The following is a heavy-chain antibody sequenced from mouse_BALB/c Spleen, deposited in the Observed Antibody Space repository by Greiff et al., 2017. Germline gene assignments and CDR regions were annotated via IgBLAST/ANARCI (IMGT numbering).Heavy chain of an antibody. CDR1: GFNIKDTY. J-gene: IGHJ4*01. CDR2: IDPANGNT. Sequence: VQLQQSGAELVKPGASVKLSCTASGFNIKDTYMHWVKQRPEQGLEWIGRIDPANGNTKYDPKFQGKATITADTSSNTAYLQLSSLTSEDTAVYYCARSGPHYYGSSRYYYAMDYWGQGTSVTVSS. V-gene: IGHV14-3*02. D-gene: IGHD1-1*01. CDR3: ARSGPHYYGSSRYYYAMDY.